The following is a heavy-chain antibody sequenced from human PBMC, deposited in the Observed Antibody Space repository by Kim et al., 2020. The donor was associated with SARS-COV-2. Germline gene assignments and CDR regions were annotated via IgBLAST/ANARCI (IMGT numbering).Heavy chain of an antibody. CDR3: ARVDKVRDFWSGYQYNWFDP. CDR2: MNPNSGNT. D-gene: IGHD3-3*01. V-gene: IGHV1-8*01. Sequence: ASVKVSCKASGYTFTSYDINWVRQATGQGLEWMGWMNPNSGNTGYAQKFQGRVTMTRNTSISTAYMELSSLRSEDTAVYYCARVDKVRDFWSGYQYNWFDPWGQGTLVTVSS. J-gene: IGHJ5*02. CDR1: GYTFTSYD.